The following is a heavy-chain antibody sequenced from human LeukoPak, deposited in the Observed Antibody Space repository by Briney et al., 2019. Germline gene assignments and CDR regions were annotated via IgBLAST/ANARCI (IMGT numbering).Heavy chain of an antibody. CDR1: GGSISSTNYY. D-gene: IGHD6-13*01. Sequence: SETLSLTCTVSGGSISSTNYYWSWIRQPPGKGLEWIGYIYYSGSTNYNPSLKSRVTISVDTSKNQFSLKLSSVTAADTAVYYCARAIAAAGKGNWFDPWGQGTLVTVSS. V-gene: IGHV4-61*01. CDR3: ARAIAAAGKGNWFDP. J-gene: IGHJ5*02. CDR2: IYYSGST.